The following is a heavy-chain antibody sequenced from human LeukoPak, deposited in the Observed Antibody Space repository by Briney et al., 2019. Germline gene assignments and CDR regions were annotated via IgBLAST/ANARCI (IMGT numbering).Heavy chain of an antibody. J-gene: IGHJ4*02. V-gene: IGHV1-2*02. CDR2: INPNSGVT. Sequence: ASVKVSCKASGYTFTDDYVHWVRQAPGQGLEWMGWINPNSGVTNYAQKFQGRVTMTRDMSISTAYMELSRLRSDDTGVYYCARSPDILTGENFDYWGQGTLVTVSS. D-gene: IGHD3-9*01. CDR1: GYTFTDDY. CDR3: ARSPDILTGENFDY.